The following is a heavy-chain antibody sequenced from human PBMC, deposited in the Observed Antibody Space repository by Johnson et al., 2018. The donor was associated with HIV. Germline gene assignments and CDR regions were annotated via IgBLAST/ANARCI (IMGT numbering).Heavy chain of an antibody. CDR1: GFTFSSYG. V-gene: IGHV3-30*03. CDR3: ARGPYCRSSGCYGSGTYSSAFDI. CDR2: ISYDGRNK. J-gene: IGHJ3*02. Sequence: QVQLVESGGGVVQPGRSLRLSCAASGFTFSSYGMHWVRQAPSKGLEWVAVISYDGRNKYYSESVKGRFNISRDTSKDTLYLQINGLRAEDTALYYCARGPYCRSSGCYGSGTYSSAFDIWGQGTMVTVSS. D-gene: IGHD2-2*01.